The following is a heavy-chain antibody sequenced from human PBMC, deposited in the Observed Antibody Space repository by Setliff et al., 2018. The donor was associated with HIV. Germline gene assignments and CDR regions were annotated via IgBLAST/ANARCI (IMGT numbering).Heavy chain of an antibody. D-gene: IGHD3-10*01. CDR3: ARDNSYYYGSGSHYWYGMDV. V-gene: IGHV4-39*07. Sequence: SETLSLTCTVSGGSISSNIYWGWVRQSPKEGLEWIGSFDSSGSTYYNPSLKSRVTISRDTSKSQFSLKLSSVTAADTAVYYCARDNSYYYGSGSHYWYGMDVWGQETTVTVSS. CDR1: GGSISSNIY. J-gene: IGHJ6*01. CDR2: FDSSGST.